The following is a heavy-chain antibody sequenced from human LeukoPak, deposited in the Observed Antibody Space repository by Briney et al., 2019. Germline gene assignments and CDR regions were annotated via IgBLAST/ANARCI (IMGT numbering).Heavy chain of an antibody. CDR3: AKGQISRSDPFDY. V-gene: IGHV3-23*01. Sequence: GGSLRLSCAASGFNFSSYGMTWVRQAPGKGLEWVAIISGSGRDTYYADSVKGRFTISRDKSKNTLYLQMNGLRAEDSAVYYCAKGQISRSDPFDYWGQGTLVTVSP. J-gene: IGHJ4*02. D-gene: IGHD3-3*02. CDR2: ISGSGRDT. CDR1: GFNFSSYG.